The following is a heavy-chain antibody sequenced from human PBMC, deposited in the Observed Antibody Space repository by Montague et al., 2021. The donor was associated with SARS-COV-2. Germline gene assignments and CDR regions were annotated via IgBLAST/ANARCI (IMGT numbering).Heavy chain of an antibody. CDR1: SGSIISSGYY. J-gene: IGHJ4*02. D-gene: IGHD3-10*01. V-gene: IGHV4-39*02. CDR3: ARGMIRGVTTPFDY. CDR2: IYYSGTT. Sequence: SETLSLTCSVSSGSIISSGYYWGWIRQPPGKELEWIGNIYYSGTTXYNPSVQSRGTISVDTSKNHLSLRLSSVTAADTAVYFCARGMIRGVTTPFDYWGQGSQVTVSS.